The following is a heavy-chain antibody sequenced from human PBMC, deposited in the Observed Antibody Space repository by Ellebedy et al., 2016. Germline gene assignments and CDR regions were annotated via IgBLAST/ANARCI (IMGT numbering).Heavy chain of an antibody. Sequence: GGSLRLSXAASGFTFSSYWMSWVRQAPGKGLEWVANIKQDGSEKYYVDSVKGRFTISRDNAKNSLYLQMNSLRAEDTAVYYCARDRPGIAAAGTGYGMDVWGQGTTVTVSS. CDR3: ARDRPGIAAAGTGYGMDV. D-gene: IGHD6-13*01. J-gene: IGHJ6*02. CDR1: GFTFSSYW. CDR2: IKQDGSEK. V-gene: IGHV3-7*01.